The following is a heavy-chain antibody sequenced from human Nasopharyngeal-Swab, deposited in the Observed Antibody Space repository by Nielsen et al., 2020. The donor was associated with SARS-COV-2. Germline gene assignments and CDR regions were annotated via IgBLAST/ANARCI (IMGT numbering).Heavy chain of an antibody. J-gene: IGHJ5*02. CDR1: GYTFTSYY. CDR2: INPSGGST. Sequence: ASVKVSCKASGYTFTSYYMYWVRQAPGQGLEWMGIINPSGGSTSYAQKFQGRVTMTEDTSTDTAYMELSSLRSEDTAVYYCATEFYSSSGFTGFDPWGQGTLVTVSS. V-gene: IGHV1-46*01. CDR3: ATEFYSSSGFTGFDP. D-gene: IGHD6-13*01.